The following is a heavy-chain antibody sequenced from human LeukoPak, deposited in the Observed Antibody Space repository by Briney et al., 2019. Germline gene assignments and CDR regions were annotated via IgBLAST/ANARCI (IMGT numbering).Heavy chain of an antibody. Sequence: SETLSLTCTVSGGSISSYYWGWIRQPPGKGLEWIWSIYYSGSTYYNPSLKSRVTISVDTSKNQFSLKLSSVTAADTAVYYCARDSRPSLFYSGQGTLVTVSS. CDR2: IYYSGST. J-gene: IGHJ4*02. CDR1: GGSISSYY. V-gene: IGHV4-39*07. CDR3: ARDSRPSLFY. D-gene: IGHD2/OR15-2a*01.